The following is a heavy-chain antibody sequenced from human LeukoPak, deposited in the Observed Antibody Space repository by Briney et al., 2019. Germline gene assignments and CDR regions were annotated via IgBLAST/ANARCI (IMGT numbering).Heavy chain of an antibody. CDR1: RGTFSSYA. CDR3: ARGRTYIYYYYTDV. CDR2: IIPIFGTA. D-gene: IGHD2-15*01. V-gene: IGHV1-69*05. J-gene: IGHJ6*03. Sequence: SVKVSCKASRGTFSSYAISWVRQTPGQGLEWMGGIIPIFGTANYAQKFQGRVTITTDESTSTAYMELSSLRSEDTGVYYCARGRTYIYYYYTDVWGKGATVSV.